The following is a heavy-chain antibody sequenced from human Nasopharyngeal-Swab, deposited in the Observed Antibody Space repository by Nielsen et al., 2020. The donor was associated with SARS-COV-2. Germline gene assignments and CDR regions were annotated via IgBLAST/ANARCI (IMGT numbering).Heavy chain of an antibody. J-gene: IGHJ5*02. V-gene: IGHV1-3*01. D-gene: IGHD2-2*01. CDR3: ARVGLGGRYCSSTKCYGWGFDP. Sequence: WVRQAHGKGLEWMGWYNAGNGNTKFPQKFQGRVTITRDTSTSTAYMELRSLRSEDTAVYYCARVGLGGRYCSSTKCYGWGFDPWGQGTLVTVSS. CDR2: YNAGNGNT.